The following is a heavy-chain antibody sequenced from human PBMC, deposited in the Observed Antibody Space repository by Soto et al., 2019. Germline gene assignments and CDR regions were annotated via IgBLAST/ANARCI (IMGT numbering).Heavy chain of an antibody. CDR3: AKRAGYDVDY. Sequence: TGGSLRLSCAASGLTFSSHAMIWVRQAPGKGLEWVSSISASGGETYYTDSVKGRFTVSRDDSQNTLYLQMNSLRVEDTAVYYCAKRAGYDVDYWGQGSLVTVSS. CDR2: ISASGGET. CDR1: GLTFSSHA. J-gene: IGHJ4*02. D-gene: IGHD5-12*01. V-gene: IGHV3-23*01.